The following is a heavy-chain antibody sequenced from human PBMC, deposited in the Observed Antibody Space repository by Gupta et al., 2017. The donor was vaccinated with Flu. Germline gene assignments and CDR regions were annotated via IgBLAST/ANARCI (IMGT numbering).Heavy chain of an antibody. CDR3: AKSGTPTYYFDS. Sequence: GGSTFYADSVQGRFTISRDNSRNTLYLQMNSLRAEDTAIYYCAKSGTPTYYFDSWGQGTLVTVSS. CDR2: GGST. J-gene: IGHJ4*02. D-gene: IGHD3-10*01. V-gene: IGHV3-23*01.